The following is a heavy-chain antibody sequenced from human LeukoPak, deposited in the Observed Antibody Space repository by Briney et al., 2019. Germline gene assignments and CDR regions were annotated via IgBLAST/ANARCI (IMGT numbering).Heavy chain of an antibody. Sequence: PSETLSLTCTVSGGSISSYYWSWIRQPPGKGLEWIGYIYYSGSTNYNPSLKSRVTISVDTSNNQFSLKLSSVTAADTAVYYCARDSYQKDYGIVYWGQGTRVSVSS. CDR2: IYYSGST. D-gene: IGHD4-17*01. J-gene: IGHJ4*02. CDR1: GGSISSYY. CDR3: ARDSYQKDYGIVY. V-gene: IGHV4-59*01.